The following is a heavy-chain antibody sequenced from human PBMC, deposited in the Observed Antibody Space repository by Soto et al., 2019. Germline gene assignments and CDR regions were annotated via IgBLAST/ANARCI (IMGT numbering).Heavy chain of an antibody. D-gene: IGHD3-3*01. CDR2: ISNSGSII. CDR1: GFTFSSYD. CDR3: ASLAIFGVVKPPFDS. J-gene: IGHJ4*02. V-gene: IGHV3-48*03. Sequence: EVQLVESGGGLVQPGGSLRLSCAASGFTFSSYDMNWVRQAPGKRLEWVSYISNSGSIIYYGDSVRGRFTVSRDNAKSSLYLQMNSLRAEDTAVYYCASLAIFGVVKPPFDSWGQGTLVTVSS.